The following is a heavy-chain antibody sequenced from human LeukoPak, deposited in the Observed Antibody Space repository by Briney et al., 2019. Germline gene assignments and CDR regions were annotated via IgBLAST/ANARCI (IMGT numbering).Heavy chain of an antibody. CDR3: ARDNLYYYGSGSYLDAFDI. CDR1: GYTFTGYY. Sequence: VASVKVSCKASGYTFTGYYMHWVRQATGQGLEWMGWMNPNSGNTGYAQKFQGRVTMTRNTSISTAYMELSSLRSEDTAMYYCARDNLYYYGSGSYLDAFDIWGQGTMVTVSS. CDR2: MNPNSGNT. D-gene: IGHD3-10*01. J-gene: IGHJ3*02. V-gene: IGHV1-8*02.